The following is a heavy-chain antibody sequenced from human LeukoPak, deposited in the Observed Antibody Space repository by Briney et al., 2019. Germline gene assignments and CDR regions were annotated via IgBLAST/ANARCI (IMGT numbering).Heavy chain of an antibody. CDR1: GFTFSSYG. CDR3: AKSNTMVRGVILFSDY. CDR2: IRYDGSNK. V-gene: IGHV3-30*02. D-gene: IGHD3-10*01. Sequence: GGSLRLSCAASGFTFSSYGMHWVRQAPGKGLEWVAFIRYDGSNKYYADSVKGRFTISRDNSKNTLYLQMNSLRAEDTAVYYCAKSNTMVRGVILFSDYWGQGTLVTVSS. J-gene: IGHJ4*02.